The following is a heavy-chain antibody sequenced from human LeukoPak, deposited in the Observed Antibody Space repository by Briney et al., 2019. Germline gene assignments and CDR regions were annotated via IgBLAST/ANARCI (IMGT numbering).Heavy chain of an antibody. CDR3: ARHDGSYFDY. D-gene: IGHD1-26*01. V-gene: IGHV5-51*01. J-gene: IGHJ4*02. CDR1: GYNLTTYW. CDR2: VYPPDSDT. Sequence: GESLKISCEGSGYNLTTYWIAWVRQMPGKGPEWMGIVYPPDSDTRYSPSFQGQVTISADKSISTAYLQWSSLKASDTAMYYCARHDGSYFDYWGQGTLVTVSS.